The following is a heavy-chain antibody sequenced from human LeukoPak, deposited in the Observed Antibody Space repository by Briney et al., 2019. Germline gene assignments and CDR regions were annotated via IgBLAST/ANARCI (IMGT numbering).Heavy chain of an antibody. CDR2: INSDGSST. D-gene: IGHD3-3*01. Sequence: GGSLRLSCAASGFTFSSYWMHWVRQAPGKGLVWVSRINSDGSSTSYADSVKGRFTISRDNAKNTLYLQMNSLRAEDTAVYYCARDRGITIFGVVNWFDPWGQGTLVTVSS. CDR1: GFTFSSYW. CDR3: ARDRGITIFGVVNWFDP. V-gene: IGHV3-74*01. J-gene: IGHJ5*02.